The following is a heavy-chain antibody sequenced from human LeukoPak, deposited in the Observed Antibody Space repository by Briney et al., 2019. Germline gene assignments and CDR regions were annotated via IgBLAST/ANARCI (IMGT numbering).Heavy chain of an antibody. J-gene: IGHJ5*02. CDR1: GGSISSYY. CDR3: ARDDSSGYYLS. V-gene: IGHV4-30-4*01. Sequence: SETLSPTCTVSGGSISSYYWSWIRQPPGKGLEWIGYIYYSGTTYYNPSLKSRVTISVDRSKNQFSPKLTSVTAADTAVYYCARDDSSGYYLSWGQGTLVTVSS. D-gene: IGHD3-22*01. CDR2: IYYSGTT.